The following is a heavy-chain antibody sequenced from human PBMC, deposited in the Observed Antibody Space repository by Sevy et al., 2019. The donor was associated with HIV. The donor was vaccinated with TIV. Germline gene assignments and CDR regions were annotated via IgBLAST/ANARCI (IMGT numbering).Heavy chain of an antibody. CDR1: GFTFSSYS. V-gene: IGHV3-48*01. Sequence: GGSLILSCAASGFTFSSYSMNWVRQAPGKGLEWLSYIDSRSSNIYYADSVKGRFTVSRDNAKNSLYVQMNSLRGEDTAVYYCAREGGYTDQGMDVWGQGTTVTVSS. D-gene: IGHD5-12*01. CDR2: IDSRSSNI. J-gene: IGHJ6*02. CDR3: AREGGYTDQGMDV.